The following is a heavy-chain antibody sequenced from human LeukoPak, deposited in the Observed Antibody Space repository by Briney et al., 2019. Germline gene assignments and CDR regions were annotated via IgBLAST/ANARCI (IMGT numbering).Heavy chain of an antibody. CDR1: GGTFSSYA. V-gene: IGHV1-69*04. Sequence: GASVKVSCKASGGTFSSYAISWVRQAPGQGLEWMGRIIPILGIANYAQKFQGRVTMTRDTSTSTVYMELSSLRSEDTAVYYCARGAGYSSTGMDVWGQGTTVTVSS. D-gene: IGHD6-13*01. J-gene: IGHJ6*02. CDR2: IIPILGIA. CDR3: ARGAGYSSTGMDV.